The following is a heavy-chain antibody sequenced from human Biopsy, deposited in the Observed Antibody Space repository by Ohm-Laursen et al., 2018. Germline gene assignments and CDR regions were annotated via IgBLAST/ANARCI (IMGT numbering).Heavy chain of an antibody. CDR1: SGSISSYY. CDR3: ATTTMDTSGWYGNYFDS. D-gene: IGHD6-19*01. Sequence: SETLSLTCTVSSGSISSYYWSWIRQPPGKGLEWIGYISYRGNTNYNPSLKSRVTMSVDTSKNQFSLKVYSVTAADTAIYYCATTTMDTSGWYGNYFDSWGQGALVTVSS. J-gene: IGHJ4*02. CDR2: ISYRGNT. V-gene: IGHV4-59*08.